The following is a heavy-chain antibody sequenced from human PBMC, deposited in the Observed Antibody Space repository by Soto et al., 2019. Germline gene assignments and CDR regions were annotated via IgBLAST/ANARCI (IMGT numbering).Heavy chain of an antibody. Sequence: QPGGSLRLSCTASGFTFGDYAMSWFRQAPGKGLEWVGFIRSKAYGGTTEYAASVKGRFTISRDDSKSIAYLQMNSLKTEDTAVYYCTRVLSRGSYSRMNDAFDIWGQGTMVTVSS. CDR3: TRVLSRGSYSRMNDAFDI. CDR1: GFTFGDYA. CDR2: IRSKAYGGTT. J-gene: IGHJ3*02. D-gene: IGHD1-26*01. V-gene: IGHV3-49*03.